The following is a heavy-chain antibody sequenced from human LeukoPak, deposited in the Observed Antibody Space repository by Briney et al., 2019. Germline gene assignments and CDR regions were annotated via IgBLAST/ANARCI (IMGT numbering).Heavy chain of an antibody. CDR1: GFTFSSYW. CDR2: IKKDGSEK. Sequence: GGSLRLSCAASGFTFSSYWMSWVRQAPGKGLEWVANIKKDGSEKYYVDSVKGRFTISRDNAKTSLYLQMNSLRAEDTAVYYCARERPGSRVLDYWGQGTVVTVSS. D-gene: IGHD3-10*01. J-gene: IGHJ4*02. CDR3: ARERPGSRVLDY. V-gene: IGHV3-7*01.